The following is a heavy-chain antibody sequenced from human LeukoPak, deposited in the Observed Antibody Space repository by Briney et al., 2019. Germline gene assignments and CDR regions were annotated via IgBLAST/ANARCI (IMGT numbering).Heavy chain of an antibody. CDR2: KYARGSS. Sequence: RPSETLSLTCTVSGGSISNYYWSWIRQPAGKGLEWIGRKYARGSSNYNPPVQSRVTMSVDTSKNQFSLKLRSVTAADTAVYYCARGRYCSADICTGGDSFDIWGQGTMVYVSP. CDR3: ARGRYCSADICTGGDSFDI. V-gene: IGHV4-4*07. J-gene: IGHJ3*02. CDR1: GGSISNYY. D-gene: IGHD2-15*01.